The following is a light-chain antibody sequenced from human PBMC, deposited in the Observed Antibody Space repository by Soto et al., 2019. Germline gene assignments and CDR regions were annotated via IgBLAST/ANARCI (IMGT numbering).Light chain of an antibody. Sequence: EIVLTQSPGALSLSPGERATLSCRASQSVSNYLAWYQRKPGQAPRLLIYGASSRATGNTDRFSGSGSGTDFTLTISRLEPEDFAVYYCHQYGGSPQTFGHGTKVEIK. CDR2: GAS. J-gene: IGKJ1*01. V-gene: IGKV3-20*01. CDR3: HQYGGSPQT. CDR1: QSVSNY.